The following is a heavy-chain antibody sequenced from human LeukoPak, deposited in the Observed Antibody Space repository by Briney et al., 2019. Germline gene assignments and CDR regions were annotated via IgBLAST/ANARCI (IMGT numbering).Heavy chain of an antibody. Sequence: GGSLRLSCAASGFTFSSYAMSWVRQAPGKGLEWVSAISGSGGSTYYGDSVKGRFTISRDNSKNTLYLQMNSLRAEGTAVYYCAKDNSFSRYGGKNPFDYWGQGTLVTVSS. CDR2: ISGSGGST. CDR3: AKDNSFSRYGGKNPFDY. D-gene: IGHD4-23*01. V-gene: IGHV3-23*01. CDR1: GFTFSSYA. J-gene: IGHJ4*02.